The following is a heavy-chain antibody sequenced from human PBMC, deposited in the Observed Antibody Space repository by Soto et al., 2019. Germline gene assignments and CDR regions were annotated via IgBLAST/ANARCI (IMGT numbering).Heavy chain of an antibody. Sequence: EVQLLESGGGLVQPGGSLRLPCEASGLTFSSNAMSWAPQPPGKGLEWVSAISGSGGSTYYADSVKGRFTISRDNSKNTLYLQMNSLRAEDTAVYYCAKGHYGDYSFDYWGQGTLVTVSS. V-gene: IGHV3-23*01. J-gene: IGHJ4*02. CDR2: ISGSGGST. CDR1: GLTFSSNA. CDR3: AKGHYGDYSFDY. D-gene: IGHD4-17*01.